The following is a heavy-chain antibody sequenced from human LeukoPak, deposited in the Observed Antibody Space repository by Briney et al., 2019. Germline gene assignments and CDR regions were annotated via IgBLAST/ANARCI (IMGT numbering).Heavy chain of an antibody. V-gene: IGHV4-34*01. Sequence: SETLSLTCAVYGGSFSGYYWSWIRQPPGKGLEWIGEINHSGSTNYNPSLKSRVTISVDTSKNQFSLKLSSVTAADTAVYYCARRKVGAIGSAFDIWGQGTMVTVSS. CDR3: ARRKVGAIGSAFDI. CDR2: INHSGST. D-gene: IGHD1-26*01. J-gene: IGHJ3*02. CDR1: GGSFSGYY.